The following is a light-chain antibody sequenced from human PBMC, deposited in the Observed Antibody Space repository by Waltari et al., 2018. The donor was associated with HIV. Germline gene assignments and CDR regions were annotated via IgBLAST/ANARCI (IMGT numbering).Light chain of an antibody. CDR3: QQYHGDPPT. CDR1: QDVHNS. V-gene: IGKV1-8*01. J-gene: IGKJ1*01. CDR2: DAS. Sequence: AIRMTQSPSSFSASIGDRVTISCRASQDVHNSLAWYQQKSQKPPKLLIYDASTLQSGVPSRFSGSGSGTDFSLTISCLQSEDFATYYCQQYHGDPPTFGQGTKIEIK.